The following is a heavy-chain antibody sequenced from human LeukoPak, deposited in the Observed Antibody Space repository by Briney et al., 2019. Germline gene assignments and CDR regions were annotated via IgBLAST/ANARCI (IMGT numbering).Heavy chain of an antibody. CDR1: GFTFSSYA. J-gene: IGHJ4*02. V-gene: IGHV3-23*01. Sequence: GGSLRLSCAASGFTFSSYAMSWVRQAPGKGLEWVSAISGSGVTTYYADSVKGRFTISRDNSKNTLYLQMNSLTAEDTAIYYCAKATGTLGNWGQGTLVTVSS. D-gene: IGHD1-1*01. CDR2: ISGSGVTT. CDR3: AKATGTLGN.